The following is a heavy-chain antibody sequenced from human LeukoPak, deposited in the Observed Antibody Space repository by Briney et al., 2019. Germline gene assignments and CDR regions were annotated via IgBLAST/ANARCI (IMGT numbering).Heavy chain of an antibody. V-gene: IGHV3-23*01. CDR3: ARGLFDFDY. CDR2: ITGSGVST. CDR1: GFTFDNFA. D-gene: IGHD3-10*01. J-gene: IGHJ4*02. Sequence: PGGSLRLSCAPSGFTFDNFAMTWVRQAPGKGLKWVSKITGSGVSTYYADYVKGRFTISRDNSKNTLYLQMNSLRAEDTAIYYCARGLFDFDYWGQGTLVAVSS.